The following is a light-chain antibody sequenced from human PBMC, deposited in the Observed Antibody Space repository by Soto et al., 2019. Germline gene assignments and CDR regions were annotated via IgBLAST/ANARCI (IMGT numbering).Light chain of an antibody. Sequence: QSVLTQPASVSGSPGQSITISCTGTSSDVGGYNYVSWYQQHPGKAPKLMIYEVSNRPSGVSNRFSGSKSGNTASLTNSGLQAEDEADYYCSSYTSSSTLVVFGGGTQLTVL. CDR3: SSYTSSSTLVV. CDR2: EVS. V-gene: IGLV2-14*01. CDR1: SSDVGGYNY. J-gene: IGLJ2*01.